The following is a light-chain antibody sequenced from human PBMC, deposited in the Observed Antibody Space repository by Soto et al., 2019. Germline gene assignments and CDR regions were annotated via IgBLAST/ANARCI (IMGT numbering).Light chain of an antibody. CDR1: QSLLHSNGYNY. CDR2: LGS. Sequence: VMTHSQPAVPVTPLEPASIFCRSRQSLLHSNGYNYLDWYLQKPGQSPQLLIYLGSNRASGVPDRFSGSGSGTDFTLKISRVEAEDVGVYYCMQALQTAWTFGQGTKVDI. V-gene: IGKV2-28*01. CDR3: MQALQTAWT. J-gene: IGKJ1*01.